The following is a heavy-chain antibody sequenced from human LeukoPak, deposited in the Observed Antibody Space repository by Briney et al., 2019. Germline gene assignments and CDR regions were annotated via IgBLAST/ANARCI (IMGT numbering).Heavy chain of an antibody. CDR2: IIPILGIA. Sequence: ASVKVSCEASGGTFSSYAISWVRQAPGQGLEWMGRIIPILGIANYAQKFQGRVTITADKSTSTAYMELSSLRSEDTAVYYCARWRWLQFYGMDVWGQGTTVTVSS. D-gene: IGHD5-24*01. CDR1: GGTFSSYA. V-gene: IGHV1-69*04. J-gene: IGHJ6*02. CDR3: ARWRWLQFYGMDV.